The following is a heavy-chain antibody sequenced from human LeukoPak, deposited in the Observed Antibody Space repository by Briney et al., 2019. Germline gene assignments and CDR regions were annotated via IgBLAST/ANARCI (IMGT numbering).Heavy chain of an antibody. CDR2: INPSGGST. J-gene: IGHJ5*02. CDR1: GYTFTVYY. CDR3: ARNDWFDP. V-gene: IGHV1-46*01. Sequence: ASVTVSFTASGYTFTVYYMHWVRQAPGQGLEWMGIINPSGGSTSYAQKFQGRVTMTRDTSTSTVYMELSSLRSEDTAVYYYARNDWFDPWGQGTLVTVSS.